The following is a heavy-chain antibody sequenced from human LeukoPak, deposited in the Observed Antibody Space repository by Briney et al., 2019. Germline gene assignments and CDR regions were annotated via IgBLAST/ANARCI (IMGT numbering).Heavy chain of an antibody. CDR2: MSSSGDTI. J-gene: IGHJ5*02. V-gene: IGHV3-48*03. Sequence: PGGSLRLSCAASGFTFSTYEMHWVRQAPGKGLEWVSYMSSSGDTIYYADSVKGRFTISRDNAKSSLYLQMNSLRVEDTAVYYCARTWAGWFDPWGQGTLVTVSS. CDR3: ARTWAGWFDP. D-gene: IGHD3-16*01. CDR1: GFTFSTYE.